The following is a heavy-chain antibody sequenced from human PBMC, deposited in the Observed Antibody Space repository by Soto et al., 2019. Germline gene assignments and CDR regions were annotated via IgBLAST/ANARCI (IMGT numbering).Heavy chain of an antibody. V-gene: IGHV3-30*18. Sequence: PGGSLRLSCAASGLTFSSYGMHWVRQAPGKGLEWVAVISYDGSNKYYADSVKGRFTISRDNSKNTLYLQMNSLRAEDTAVYYCAKDRTVTTYAFDIWGQGTMVTVSS. J-gene: IGHJ3*02. D-gene: IGHD4-17*01. CDR1: GLTFSSYG. CDR3: AKDRTVTTYAFDI. CDR2: ISYDGSNK.